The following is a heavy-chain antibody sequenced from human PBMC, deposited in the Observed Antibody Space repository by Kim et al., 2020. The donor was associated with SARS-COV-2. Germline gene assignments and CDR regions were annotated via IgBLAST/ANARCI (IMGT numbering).Heavy chain of an antibody. CDR3: ARKFTAAGGFQL. Sequence: SETLSLTCAVYGGSFSGYYWTWIRQSPGKGLEWIGEISNSGSTNYNASLKSRVTISADTSKNQFSLKLSSVTAADTAVYYCARKFTAAGGFQLWGQGTLVIVSS. J-gene: IGHJ1*01. V-gene: IGHV4-34*01. D-gene: IGHD6-13*01. CDR1: GGSFSGYY. CDR2: ISNSGST.